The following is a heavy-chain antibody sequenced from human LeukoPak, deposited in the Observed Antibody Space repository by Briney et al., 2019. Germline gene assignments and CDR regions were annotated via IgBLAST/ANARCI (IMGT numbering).Heavy chain of an antibody. Sequence: PSETLSLTCTVSGAFITRDTYYWAWVRQSPGKGLEWIGSIWFDGNDYYNPSLRSRVAMSVDPSKSQFSLRVNSVTAADTGIFYGVKDPGGGSEVGYPPWAGETRVTVS. CDR2: IWFDGND. J-gene: IGHJ5*02. CDR1: GAFITRDTYY. CDR3: VKDPGGGSEVGYPP. V-gene: IGHV4-39*07. D-gene: IGHD3-16*02.